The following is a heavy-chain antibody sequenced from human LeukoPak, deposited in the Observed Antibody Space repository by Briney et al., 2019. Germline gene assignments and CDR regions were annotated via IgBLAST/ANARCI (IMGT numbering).Heavy chain of an antibody. J-gene: IGHJ4*02. CDR2: ISSSSNTI. CDR3: ATYSSSWFNYYFDY. D-gene: IGHD6-13*01. CDR1: GFTFSNAW. V-gene: IGHV3-48*04. Sequence: PGGSLRLSCAASGFTFSNAWMNWVRQAPGKGLEWVSYISSSSNTIYYADSVKGRFTISRDNAKNSLYLQMNSLRAEDTAVYYCATYSSSWFNYYFDYWGQGTLVTVSS.